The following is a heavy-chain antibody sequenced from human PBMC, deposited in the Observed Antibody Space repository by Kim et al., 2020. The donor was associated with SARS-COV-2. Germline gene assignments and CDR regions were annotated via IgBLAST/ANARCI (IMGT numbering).Heavy chain of an antibody. Sequence: GGSLRLSCAASGFTFSDYYMSWIRQAPGKGLEWVSYISSSGSTIYYADSVKGRFTISRDNAKNSLYLQMNSLRAEDTAVYYCARDLRYCDSSGFNWFDPWGQGTLVTVSS. V-gene: IGHV3-11*01. CDR3: ARDLRYCDSSGFNWFDP. D-gene: IGHD3-22*01. CDR1: GFTFSDYY. J-gene: IGHJ5*02. CDR2: ISSSGSTI.